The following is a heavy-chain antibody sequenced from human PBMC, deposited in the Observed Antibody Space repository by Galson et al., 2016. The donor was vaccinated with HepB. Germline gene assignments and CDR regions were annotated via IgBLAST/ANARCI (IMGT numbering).Heavy chain of an antibody. D-gene: IGHD1-26*01. Sequence: ETLSLTCAVSGDSVSSDFWRSWVRQPPGKGLEWIGEIFHSGTTNYNPSLKSRRTISLDKSMNHLSLRLGSVTAADTAVYYCAGGATYYIADYWSQGILVTVAS. V-gene: IGHV4-4*02. J-gene: IGHJ4*02. CDR1: GDSVSSDFW. CDR2: IFHSGTT. CDR3: AGGATYYIADY.